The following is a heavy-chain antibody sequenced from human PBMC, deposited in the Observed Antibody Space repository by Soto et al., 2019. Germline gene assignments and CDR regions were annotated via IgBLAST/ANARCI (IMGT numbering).Heavy chain of an antibody. CDR3: ARRRRIHAGMDV. D-gene: IGHD2-21*01. CDR1: GYSFTSYW. Sequence: PVESLKISCKGSGYSFTSYWIALVRQMPGKGLESMGIIYPGDSGTRYSPSFQGHVTISADESTNTAYLQWSSLKPSDTAIYYCARRRRIHAGMDVWGQGTTVTVSS. J-gene: IGHJ6*02. V-gene: IGHV5-51*01. CDR2: IYPGDSGT.